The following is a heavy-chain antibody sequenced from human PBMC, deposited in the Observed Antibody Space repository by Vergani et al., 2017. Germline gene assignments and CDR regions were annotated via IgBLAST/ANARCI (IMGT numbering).Heavy chain of an antibody. Sequence: QVQLQQWGAGLLKPSETLSLTCAVYGGSFSGYYWSWIRQPPGKGLEWIGEINHSGSTNYNPSLKSRVTISVDTSKNQFSLKLSSVTAADTAVYYCARDGRYYDILTGYFRYWYFDLWGRGTLVTVSS. CDR2: INHSGST. CDR3: ARDGRYYDILTGYFRYWYFDL. J-gene: IGHJ2*01. V-gene: IGHV4-34*01. D-gene: IGHD3-9*01. CDR1: GGSFSGYY.